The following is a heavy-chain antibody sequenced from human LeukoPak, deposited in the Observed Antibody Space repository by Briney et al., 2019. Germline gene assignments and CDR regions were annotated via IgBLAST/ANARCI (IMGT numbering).Heavy chain of an antibody. Sequence: PGGSLRLSCAASGVTLSSNYMSWVRQAPGKGLGWVSVIYSGGSTYYADSVKGRFTISRDNSKNTLYLQMNSLRAEDTAVYYCARSMDCSSTSCYGLEGTYYYYGMDVWGKGTTVTVSS. V-gene: IGHV3-53*01. CDR3: ARSMDCSSTSCYGLEGTYYYYGMDV. D-gene: IGHD2-2*01. CDR1: GVTLSSNY. J-gene: IGHJ6*04. CDR2: IYSGGST.